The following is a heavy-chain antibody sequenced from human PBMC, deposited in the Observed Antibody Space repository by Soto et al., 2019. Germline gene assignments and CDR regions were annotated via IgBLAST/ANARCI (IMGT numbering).Heavy chain of an antibody. CDR3: AHAGDYALLSFDH. CDR1: GFSLTTTSMG. CDR2: IYWDDDQ. Sequence: QITLKESGPPLVRPAQTLTLTCAFSGFSLTTTSMGVAWIRQPPGKALEWLALIYWDDDQRYSPSLKDSLTTSKNTSRSQVVLTISNINPEDTGTYFCAHAGDYALLSFDHWGPGTLITVSS. J-gene: IGHJ4*02. D-gene: IGHD4-17*01. V-gene: IGHV2-5*02.